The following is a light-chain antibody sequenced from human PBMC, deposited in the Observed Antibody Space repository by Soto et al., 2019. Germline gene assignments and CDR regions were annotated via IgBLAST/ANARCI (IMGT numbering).Light chain of an antibody. Sequence: QSALTQPRSVSGSPGQSVTLSCTGTSSDVGGYHYVSWYQHHPGKAPKIIIYDVNKRPSGVPDRFSGSKSGNTASLTISGLQTGDEADYYCCSYAGSYTLVFGGGTKVTVL. J-gene: IGLJ2*01. V-gene: IGLV2-11*01. CDR2: DVN. CDR3: CSYAGSYTLV. CDR1: SSDVGGYHY.